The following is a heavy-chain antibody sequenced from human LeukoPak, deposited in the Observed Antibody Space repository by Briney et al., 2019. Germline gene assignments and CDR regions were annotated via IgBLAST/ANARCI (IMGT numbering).Heavy chain of an antibody. V-gene: IGHV4-34*01. J-gene: IGHJ4*02. CDR3: VRGGRMFPL. CDR2: INHSGST. D-gene: IGHD3-10*02. CDR1: GGSFSGYY. Sequence: SEALSLTCAVYGGSFSGYYWSWIRQPPGKGLEWIGEINHSGSTNYNPSLKSRVTISVDTSKNQFSLKLSSVTAADTAVYYCVRGGRMFPLWGQGTLVTVSS.